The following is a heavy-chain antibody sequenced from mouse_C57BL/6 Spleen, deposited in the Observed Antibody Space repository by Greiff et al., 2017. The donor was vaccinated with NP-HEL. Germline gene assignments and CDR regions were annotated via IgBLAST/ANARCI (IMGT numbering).Heavy chain of an antibody. Sequence: EVQLQQSGPELVKPGASVKISCKASGYSFTNSNMNWVKQSNGKSLEWIGVINPNYGTTSYNQKFKGKATLTVDQSSSTAYMQLNSLTSEDSAVYYCARVESSGSRYFDYWGQGTTLTVSS. J-gene: IGHJ2*01. CDR3: ARVESSGSRYFDY. V-gene: IGHV1-39*01. CDR1: GYSFTNSN. CDR2: INPNYGTT. D-gene: IGHD3-2*02.